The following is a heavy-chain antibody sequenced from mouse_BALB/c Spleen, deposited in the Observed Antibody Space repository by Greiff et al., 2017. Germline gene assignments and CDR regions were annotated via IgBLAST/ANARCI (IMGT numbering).Heavy chain of an antibody. CDR3: AREETYYYGSSLLAMDY. CDR1: GFTFSSYG. Sequence: SGFTFSSYGMSWVRQTPDKRLELVATINSNGGSTYYPDSVKGRFTISRDNAKNTLYLQMSSLKSEDTAMYYCAREETYYYGSSLLAMDYWGQGTSVTVSS. D-gene: IGHD1-1*01. J-gene: IGHJ4*01. CDR2: INSNGGST. V-gene: IGHV5-6-3*01.